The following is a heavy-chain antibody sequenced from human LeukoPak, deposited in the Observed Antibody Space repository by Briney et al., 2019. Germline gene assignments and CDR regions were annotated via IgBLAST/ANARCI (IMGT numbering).Heavy chain of an antibody. Sequence: EASVKVSCKASGYTFSGTGWYLYWLRQAPGQGLECMGWIYPNNGATAYAQKFQGRVAMTRDTSITTAYMELSRLRPDDTAVYYCARDGPAQMVDFDYWGPGTLVTVSS. CDR3: ARDGPAQMVDFDY. V-gene: IGHV1-2*02. D-gene: IGHD2-15*01. J-gene: IGHJ4*02. CDR2: IYPNNGAT. CDR1: GYTFSGTGWY.